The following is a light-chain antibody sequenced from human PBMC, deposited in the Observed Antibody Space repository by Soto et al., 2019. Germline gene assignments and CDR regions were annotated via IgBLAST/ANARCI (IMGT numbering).Light chain of an antibody. CDR1: QSVTTY. J-gene: IGKJ4*01. V-gene: IGKV3-11*01. CDR3: QHRAHWQLT. CDR2: DAF. Sequence: EIVLTQSPATLSLSPGDRATLSCRASQSVTTYLAWYQQKPGQPPRLLIYDAFYRATGIPDRFSGSGSGTAFTLTISSLEPEDFAVYYCQHRAHWQLTFGGGTKVEV.